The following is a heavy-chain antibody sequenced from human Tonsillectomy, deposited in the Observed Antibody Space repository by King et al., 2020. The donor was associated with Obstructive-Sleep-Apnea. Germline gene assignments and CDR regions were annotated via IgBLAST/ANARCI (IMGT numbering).Heavy chain of an antibody. CDR2: IYYSGST. D-gene: IGHD2-15*01. J-gene: IGHJ4*02. Sequence: QLQESGPGLVKPSETLSLTCTVSGGSVSSGSYYWSWIRQPPGKGLEWIGYIYYSGSTNYNPSLKSRVTISVDTSKNQFSLKLSSVTAADTAVYYCACNVVVVAATPEIWGQGTLVTVSS. V-gene: IGHV4-61*01. CDR3: ACNVVVVAATPEI. CDR1: GGSVSSGSYY.